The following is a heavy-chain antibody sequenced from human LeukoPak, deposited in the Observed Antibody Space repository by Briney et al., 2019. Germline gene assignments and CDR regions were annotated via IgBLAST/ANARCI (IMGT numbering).Heavy chain of an antibody. Sequence: SETLSLTCTVSGGSISSSSYYWGWIRQPPGKGLEWIGSIYYSGSTYYNPSLKSRVTISVDTSKNQFSLKLSSVTAADTAVYYCARRGGYYDFWSGDYYYGMDVWGQGTTVTVSS. V-gene: IGHV4-39*01. CDR3: ARRGGYYDFWSGDYYYGMDV. J-gene: IGHJ6*02. D-gene: IGHD3-3*01. CDR1: GGSISSSSYY. CDR2: IYYSGST.